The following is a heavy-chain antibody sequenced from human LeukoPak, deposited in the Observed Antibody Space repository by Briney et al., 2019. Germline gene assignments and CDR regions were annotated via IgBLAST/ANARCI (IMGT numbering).Heavy chain of an antibody. Sequence: GGSLRLSCAASGFTFSTYWMSWVRQAPGKGLELVANIKQDGSEKYYVDSVKGRFTISRDNAKNSLYLQVNSLRAEDTAVYYCARNQRRLDYWGQGTLVTVPS. J-gene: IGHJ4*02. D-gene: IGHD1-14*01. CDR3: ARNQRRLDY. CDR2: IKQDGSEK. V-gene: IGHV3-7*01. CDR1: GFTFSTYW.